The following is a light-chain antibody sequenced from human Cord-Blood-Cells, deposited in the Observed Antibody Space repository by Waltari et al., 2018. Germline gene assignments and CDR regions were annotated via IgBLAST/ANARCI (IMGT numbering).Light chain of an antibody. Sequence: DIVMTQSPRSLPVTPGEPASISCSSSQSLLHSNGYNYLDWYMQKPGQSPQLLIYLGSNRAAGVPDRFSGSGSGTDFTLKISRVEAEDVGVYYCMQALQTPRTFGQGTKVEIK. J-gene: IGKJ1*01. CDR3: MQALQTPRT. CDR1: QSLLHSNGYNY. CDR2: LGS. V-gene: IGKV2-28*01.